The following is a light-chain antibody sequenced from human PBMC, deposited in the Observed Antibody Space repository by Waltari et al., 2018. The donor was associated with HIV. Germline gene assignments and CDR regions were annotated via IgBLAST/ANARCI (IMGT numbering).Light chain of an antibody. CDR3: QQYGSSSLFP. V-gene: IGKV3-20*01. CDR1: HRGGGNH. Sequence: DIVLTQSPTTLSLAPGQKATLSCSSSHRGGGNHLAWYQRRPGPTPRLLIYDASSTATGIPERFSGSGSGTDFALIITRLEPDVFAVYYCQQYGSSSLFPLGPGTKVDLK. J-gene: IGKJ3*01. CDR2: DAS.